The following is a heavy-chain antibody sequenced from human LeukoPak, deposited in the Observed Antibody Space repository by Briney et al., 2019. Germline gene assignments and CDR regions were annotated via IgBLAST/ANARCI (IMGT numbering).Heavy chain of an antibody. J-gene: IGHJ4*02. D-gene: IGHD3-10*01. CDR3: AGSLLVRRVMYLDY. Sequence: GSLRLSCAASGFTFSSYAMSWVRQAPGKGLEWVSAISGSGGSTYYADSVKGRFTISRDNSKNTLYLQMNSLRAEDTAVYYCAGSLLVRRVMYLDYWGQGTLVTVSS. CDR2: ISGSGGST. CDR1: GFTFSSYA. V-gene: IGHV3-23*01.